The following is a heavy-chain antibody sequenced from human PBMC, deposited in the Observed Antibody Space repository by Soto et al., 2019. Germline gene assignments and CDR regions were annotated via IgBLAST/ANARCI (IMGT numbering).Heavy chain of an antibody. CDR3: ASRIAAAGNPWFDP. CDR2: IYYSGST. CDR1: WGNSINRGYR. J-gene: IGHJ5*02. D-gene: IGHD6-13*01. V-gene: IGHV4-31*02. Sequence: TQCLSKSVVWGNSINRGYRRILISQNPGKGLEWIGYIYYSGSTYYNPSLKSRVTISVDTSKNQFSLKLSSVTAADTAVYYCASRIAAAGNPWFDPWGQGTLVTVSS.